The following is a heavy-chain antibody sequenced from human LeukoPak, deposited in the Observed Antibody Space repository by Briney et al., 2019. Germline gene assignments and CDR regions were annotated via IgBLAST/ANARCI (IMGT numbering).Heavy chain of an antibody. CDR2: IYHSGST. V-gene: IGHV4-4*02. CDR3: ARDAGYSYGIDY. D-gene: IGHD5-18*01. Sequence: SETLSLTCALSGGSLSSSNWWSWVRQPPGKGLEWIGEIYHSGSTNYNPSLKSRVTISVDKSKNQFSLKLSSVTAADTAVYYCARDAGYSYGIDYWGQGTLVTVSS. CDR1: GGSLSSSNW. J-gene: IGHJ4*02.